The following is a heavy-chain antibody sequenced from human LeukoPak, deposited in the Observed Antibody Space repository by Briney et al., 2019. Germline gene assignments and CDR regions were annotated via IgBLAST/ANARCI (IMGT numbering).Heavy chain of an antibody. V-gene: IGHV4-59*08. J-gene: IGHJ4*02. CDR2: IYYSGST. CDR1: GGSISSYY. CDR3: ARLKHDYSDSSGASDY. Sequence: PSETLSLTCTVSGGSISSYYWSWIRQPPGKGLEWIGYIYYSGSTNYNPSLKSRVTISVDTSKNQFSLKLSSVTAADTAVYYCARLKHDYSDSSGASDYWGQGTLVTVSS. D-gene: IGHD3-22*01.